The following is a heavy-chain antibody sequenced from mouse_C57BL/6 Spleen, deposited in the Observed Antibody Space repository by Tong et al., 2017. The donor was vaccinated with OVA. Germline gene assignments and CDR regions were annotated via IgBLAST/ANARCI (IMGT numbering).Heavy chain of an antibody. CDR3: ARRDYGSPSVGYYFDY. CDR1: GFTFSSYG. CDR2: ISSGGSYT. J-gene: IGHJ2*01. Sequence: EVQLQESGGGLVQPGGSMKLSRVASGFTFSSYGMSWVRQTPDKRLEWVATISSGGSYTYYPDSVKGRFTISRDNAKNTLFLRMTSLRSEDTAMYYCARRDYGSPSVGYYFDYWGQGTTLTVSS. V-gene: IGHV5-6*01. D-gene: IGHD1-1*01.